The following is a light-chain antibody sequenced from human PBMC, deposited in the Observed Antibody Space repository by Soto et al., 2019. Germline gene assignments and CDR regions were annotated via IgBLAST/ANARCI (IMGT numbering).Light chain of an antibody. Sequence: QSVLTQPPSVSGTPGQRVTISCTGSSSNIGAGYDVHWYQQLPGTAPKLLIYGNSNRPSGVPDRFSGSKSGTSASLAITVLQAEDEADYYCQSYDSSLSGYVFGTGTKLTV. CDR3: QSYDSSLSGYV. V-gene: IGLV1-40*01. CDR2: GNS. J-gene: IGLJ1*01. CDR1: SSNIGAGYD.